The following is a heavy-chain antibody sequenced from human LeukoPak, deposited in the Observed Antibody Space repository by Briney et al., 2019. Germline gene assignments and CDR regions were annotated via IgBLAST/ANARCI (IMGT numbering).Heavy chain of an antibody. J-gene: IGHJ4*02. D-gene: IGHD3-22*01. CDR3: ATVLYYDSSGYER. CDR1: GGSVSSGSYY. V-gene: IGHV4-61*01. CDR2: FYSSGST. Sequence: SQTLSLTCTVSGGSVSSGSYYWTWTRQPPGKGLEWIGYFYSSGSTNYHPSLKSRVTISADTSKNQFSLKLSSVTAADTAMYYCATVLYYDSSGYERWGQGTLVTVSS.